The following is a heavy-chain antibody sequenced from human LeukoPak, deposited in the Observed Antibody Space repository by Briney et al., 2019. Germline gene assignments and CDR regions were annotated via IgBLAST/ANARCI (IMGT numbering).Heavy chain of an antibody. CDR1: GSTFSSYS. CDR2: ISSSSSYI. Sequence: SGGSLRLSCAASGSTFSSYSMNWVRQAPGKGLEWVSSISSSSSYIYYADSVKGRFTISRDNAKNSLYLQMNSLRAEDTAVYYCARDSALPPDYWGQGTLVTVSS. D-gene: IGHD1-14*01. J-gene: IGHJ4*02. CDR3: ARDSALPPDY. V-gene: IGHV3-21*01.